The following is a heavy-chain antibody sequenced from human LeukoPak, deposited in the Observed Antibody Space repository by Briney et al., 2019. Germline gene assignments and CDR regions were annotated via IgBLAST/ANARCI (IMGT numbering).Heavy chain of an antibody. J-gene: IGHJ6*02. CDR2: VYYTGNL. Sequence: SETLSLTCSVSGGSIGKYHWTWIRQPPGKRLEWIGYVYYTGNLNYNPSLERRVTISVDTSKNQFSLKLSSVTAADTAVYYCAGGLRGYDYYYYGMDVWGQGTTVTVSS. D-gene: IGHD6-25*01. V-gene: IGHV4-59*01. CDR3: AGGLRGYDYYYYGMDV. CDR1: GGSIGKYH.